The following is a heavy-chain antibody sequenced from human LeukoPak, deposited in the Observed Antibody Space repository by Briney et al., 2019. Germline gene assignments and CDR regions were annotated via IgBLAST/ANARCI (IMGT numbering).Heavy chain of an antibody. Sequence: GQSLRLSCAASGFTLSSYAMSWVRQAPGKGLEWVSAISDSGNTYHADSVKGRFTISRDSSKNTLFLQMNRLRPEDAAVYYCAKAPVTTCRGAYCYPFDYWGQGTLVTVSS. J-gene: IGHJ4*02. D-gene: IGHD2-21*01. CDR3: AKAPVTTCRGAYCYPFDY. CDR2: ISDSGNT. CDR1: GFTLSSYA. V-gene: IGHV3-23*01.